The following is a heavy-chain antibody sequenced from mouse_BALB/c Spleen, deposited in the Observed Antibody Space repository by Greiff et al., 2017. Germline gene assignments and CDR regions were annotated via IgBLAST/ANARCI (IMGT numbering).Heavy chain of an antibody. J-gene: IGHJ2*01. CDR2: IDPENGDT. CDR3: TRRDGYYADFDY. CDR1: GFNIKDYY. Sequence: EVQLQQSGAELVRSGASVKLSCTASGFNIKDYYMHWVKQRPEQGLEWIGWIDPENGDTEYAPKFQGKATMTADTSSNTAYLQLSSLTSEDSAVYYCTRRDGYYADFDYWGQGTTLTVSS. D-gene: IGHD2-3*01. V-gene: IGHV14-4*02.